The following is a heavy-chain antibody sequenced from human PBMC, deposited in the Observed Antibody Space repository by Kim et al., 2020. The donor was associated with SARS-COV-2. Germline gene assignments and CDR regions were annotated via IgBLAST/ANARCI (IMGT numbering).Heavy chain of an antibody. D-gene: IGHD2-2*01. Sequence: SETLSLTCTVSGGSISSNNYYWGWIRQPPGKGLEWIGTVYYDASTYYNPSLKSPVTISVDTSANLFSLRLSSVTAADTALYYCARHGPVGPSIPTSMLFYYFYYIDVWGKGTTVTVSS. CDR1: GGSISSNNYY. CDR2: VYYDAST. V-gene: IGHV4-39*01. J-gene: IGHJ6*03. CDR3: ARHGPVGPSIPTSMLFYYFYYIDV.